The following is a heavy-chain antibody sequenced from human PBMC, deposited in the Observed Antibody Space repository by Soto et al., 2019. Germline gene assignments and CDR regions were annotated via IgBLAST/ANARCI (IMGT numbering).Heavy chain of an antibody. V-gene: IGHV3-7*04. J-gene: IGHJ6*02. CDR2: IKKDGSEK. CDR1: GFTFSSYW. CDR3: ARFYYDSSGYLPSPYYYYYGMDV. Sequence: GGSLRLSCAAYGFTFSSYWMSWVRQAPGKGLEWVDNIKKDGSEKYYVDSVKGRFTISRDNAKNSLYLQMNSLRAEDTAVYYCARFYYDSSGYLPSPYYYYYGMDVWGQGTTVTVSS. D-gene: IGHD3-22*01.